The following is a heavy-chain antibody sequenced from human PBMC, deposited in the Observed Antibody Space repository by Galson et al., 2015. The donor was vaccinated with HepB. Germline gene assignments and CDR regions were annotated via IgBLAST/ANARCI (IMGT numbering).Heavy chain of an antibody. CDR3: ARDHCSGGSCYSGWFDP. D-gene: IGHD2-15*01. J-gene: IGHJ5*02. CDR1: GYTFTSYY. Sequence: SVKVSCKASGYTFTSYYIHWVRQAPGQGLEWMGIINPSGGSTNYAQKFQGRVTMTRDTSTSTLYMELSSLRSEDTAMYYCARDHCSGGSCYSGWFDPWGQGTLVTVSS. CDR2: INPSGGST. V-gene: IGHV1-46*01.